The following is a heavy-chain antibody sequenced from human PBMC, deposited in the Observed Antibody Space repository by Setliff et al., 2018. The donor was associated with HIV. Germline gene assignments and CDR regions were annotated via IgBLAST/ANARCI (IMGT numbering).Heavy chain of an antibody. CDR3: ASKVVITTRPGDY. Sequence: GGSLRLSCAASGFTFSSYSMNWVRQAPGKGLEWVSSISSSSSYIYYADSVKGRFTISRDNAKNSLYLQMNSLRAEDTAVYYCASKVVITTRPGDYWGQGTLVTVSS. D-gene: IGHD3-22*01. V-gene: IGHV3-21*01. J-gene: IGHJ4*02. CDR2: ISSSSSYI. CDR1: GFTFSSYS.